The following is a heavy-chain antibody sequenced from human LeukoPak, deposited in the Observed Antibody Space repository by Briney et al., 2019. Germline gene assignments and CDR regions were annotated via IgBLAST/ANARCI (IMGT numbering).Heavy chain of an antibody. CDR3: ARRGIAAAFDI. V-gene: IGHV4-59*08. D-gene: IGHD6-13*01. CDR1: GGSISSYY. Sequence: PSETLSLTCTVSGGSISSYYWSWIRQPPGKGLEYIGYIYYSGSTNYNPSLKSRVTISVDTSKNQFSLKLSSVTAADTAVYYCARRGIAAAFDICGQGTMVTVSS. J-gene: IGHJ3*02. CDR2: IYYSGST.